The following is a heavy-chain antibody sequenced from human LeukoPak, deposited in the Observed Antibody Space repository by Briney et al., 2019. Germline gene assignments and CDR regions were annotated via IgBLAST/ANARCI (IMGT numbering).Heavy chain of an antibody. CDR1: GYTFTGYY. J-gene: IGHJ3*02. CDR2: INPNSGGT. CDR3: ARGRITIFGVVIKEKHDAFDI. V-gene: IGHV1-2*02. Sequence: ASVKVSCKASGYTFTGYYMHWVRQAPGQGLEWMGWINPNSGGTNYAQKFQGRVTMTRDTSISTAYMELSRLRSGDTAVYYCARGRITIFGVVIKEKHDAFDIWGQGTMVTVSS. D-gene: IGHD3-3*01.